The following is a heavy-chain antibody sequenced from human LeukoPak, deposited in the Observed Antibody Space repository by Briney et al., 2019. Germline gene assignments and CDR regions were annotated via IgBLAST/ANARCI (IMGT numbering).Heavy chain of an antibody. D-gene: IGHD1-26*01. Sequence: GASVTVSCKASGYTFTSYYMHWVRQAPGQGLEWMGIINPSGGSTSYAQKFQGRVTMTRDMSTSTVYMELSSLRSEDTAVYYCARDQSGSYYSLDYYYYYMDVWGKGTTVTVSS. CDR3: ARDQSGSYYSLDYYYYYMDV. CDR2: INPSGGST. V-gene: IGHV1-46*01. J-gene: IGHJ6*03. CDR1: GYTFTSYY.